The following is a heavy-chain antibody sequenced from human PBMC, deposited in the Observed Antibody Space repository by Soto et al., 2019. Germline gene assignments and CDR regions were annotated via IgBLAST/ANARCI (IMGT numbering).Heavy chain of an antibody. J-gene: IGHJ4*02. CDR2: INSNGRNK. Sequence: PGGSLSLSCSASGFTFSSSPMNLDRAPPGRGLESVAFINSNGRNKFYGESVNGRFTISRDNSKNTLFLHMSNLRAEDTAMYYCTIVRVADSALDHWGQGTLVTVSS. CDR3: TIVRVADSALDH. CDR1: GFTFSSSP. V-gene: IGHV3-64*04. D-gene: IGHD3-10*02.